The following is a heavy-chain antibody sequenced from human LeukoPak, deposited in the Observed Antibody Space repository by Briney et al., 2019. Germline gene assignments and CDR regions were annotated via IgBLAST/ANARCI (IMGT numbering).Heavy chain of an antibody. CDR3: ARGGGLDV. Sequence: GGSLRLSCAASGFTFSRFGMNWARQAPGKGLEWVASINHNGNVNYYVDSVKGRFTISRDNAKNSLYLQMSNLRAEDTAVYFCARGGGLDVWGQGATVTVSS. CDR1: GFTFSRFG. D-gene: IGHD3-16*01. J-gene: IGHJ6*02. CDR2: INHNGNVN. V-gene: IGHV3-7*03.